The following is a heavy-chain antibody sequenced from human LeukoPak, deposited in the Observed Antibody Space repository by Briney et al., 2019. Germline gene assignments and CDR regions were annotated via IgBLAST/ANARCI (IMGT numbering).Heavy chain of an antibody. V-gene: IGHV1-2*02. J-gene: IGHJ5*02. CDR2: INPNSGGT. Sequence: GASVKVSCKASGYTFTGYYMHWVRQAPGQGLEWMGWINPNSGGTNYAQKFQGRVTMTRDTSISTAYMGLSRLRSDDTAVYYCARADGYSYVYGGNNWFDPWGQGTLVTVSS. CDR3: ARADGYSYVYGGNNWFDP. CDR1: GYTFTGYY. D-gene: IGHD5-18*01.